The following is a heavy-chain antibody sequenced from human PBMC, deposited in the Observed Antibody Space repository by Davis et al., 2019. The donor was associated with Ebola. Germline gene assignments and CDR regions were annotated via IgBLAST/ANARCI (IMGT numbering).Heavy chain of an antibody. CDR2: INPNSGGT. V-gene: IGHV1-2*02. CDR3: ATELGTYYYYYGMDV. CDR1: GYTFTGYY. Sequence: ASVKVSCKASGYTFTGYYMHWVRQAPGQGFEWMGWINPNSGGTNYAQKFQGRVTMTRDTSISTAYMELSRLRSDDTAVYYCATELGTYYYYYGMDVWGQGTTVTVSS. D-gene: IGHD7-27*01. J-gene: IGHJ6*02.